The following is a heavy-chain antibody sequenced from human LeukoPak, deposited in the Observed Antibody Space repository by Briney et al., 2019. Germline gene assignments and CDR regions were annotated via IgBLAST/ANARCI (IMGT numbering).Heavy chain of an antibody. CDR1: GFTFSSYG. J-gene: IGHJ5*02. V-gene: IGHV3-30*03. CDR2: ISYDGSNK. Sequence: GGSLRLSCVASGFTFSSYGMHWVRQAPGKGLEWVAVISYDGSNKYYADSVKGRFTISRDNSKNTLYLQMNSLRVEDMAVYYCAIAASNWFDPGGQGTLVTVSS. CDR3: AIAASNWFDP.